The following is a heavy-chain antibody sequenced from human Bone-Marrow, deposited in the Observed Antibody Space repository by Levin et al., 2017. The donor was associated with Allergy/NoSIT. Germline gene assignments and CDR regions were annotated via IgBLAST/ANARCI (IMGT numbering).Heavy chain of an antibody. Sequence: ASVKVSCAASGFDVTYYFMNWVRQAPGEGLQWVSVLYSGGSDNYADSVKGRFTVSRDNSENTVFLQMESLRAEDTAIYYCARDPYGDSDAFDMWGQGTMVTVAS. CDR1: GFDVTYYF. V-gene: IGHV3-66*01. D-gene: IGHD4-17*01. J-gene: IGHJ3*02. CDR2: LYSGGSD. CDR3: ARDPYGDSDAFDM.